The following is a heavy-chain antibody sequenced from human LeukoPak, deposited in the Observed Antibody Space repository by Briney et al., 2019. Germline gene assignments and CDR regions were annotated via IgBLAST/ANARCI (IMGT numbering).Heavy chain of an antibody. CDR1: GYSFTSQD. V-gene: IGHV1-3*03. CDR3: TLYNY. J-gene: IGHJ4*02. CDR2: INPHNGYT. Sequence: ASVKVSCKASGYSFTSQDMHWVRQAPGQRLEWLGCINPHNGYTTYSQEFQGRVTITRDTSASTAYMELSSLRSEDLAVYYCTLYNYWGQGTLVTVSS. D-gene: IGHD2-2*02.